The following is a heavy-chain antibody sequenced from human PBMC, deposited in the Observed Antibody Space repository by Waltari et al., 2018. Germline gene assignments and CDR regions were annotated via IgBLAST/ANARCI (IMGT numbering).Heavy chain of an antibody. CDR1: GFTFSKYW. Sequence: EVQLVESGGGLAQPGGSLRLSCAASGFTFSKYWMHWVRQAPGKGLVWVSRINEDGKTTTDADSVKGRFTISRDNAKNTMYLQMKSLRPEDTAVYFCARDLAGRDDSWGQGTLVTVSS. CDR2: INEDGKTT. J-gene: IGHJ5*01. D-gene: IGHD6-19*01. V-gene: IGHV3-74*01. CDR3: ARDLAGRDDS.